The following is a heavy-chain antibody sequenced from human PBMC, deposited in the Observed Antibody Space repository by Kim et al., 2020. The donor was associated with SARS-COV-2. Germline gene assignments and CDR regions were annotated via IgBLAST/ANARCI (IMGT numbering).Heavy chain of an antibody. CDR3: ARATYYYDSSRFDP. Sequence: SETLSLTCTVSGGSISSYYWSWIRQPPGKGLEWIGYIYYSGSTNYNPSLKSRVTISVDTSKNQFSLKLSSVTAADTAVYYCARATYYYDSSRFDPWGQGTLVTVSS. CDR1: GGSISSYY. CDR2: IYYSGST. V-gene: IGHV4-59*13. J-gene: IGHJ5*02. D-gene: IGHD3-22*01.